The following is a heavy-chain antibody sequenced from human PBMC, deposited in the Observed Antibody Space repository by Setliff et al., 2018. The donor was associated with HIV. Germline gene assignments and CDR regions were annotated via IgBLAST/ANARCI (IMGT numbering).Heavy chain of an antibody. CDR3: ARRPGGITRARLDN. D-gene: IGHD3-16*01. J-gene: IGHJ4*02. V-gene: IGHV4-34*01. CDR1: GEPFSRYY. CDR2: INHSAFT. Sequence: SETLSLTCAVYGEPFSRYYFTWIRQAPGRGLEWIGEINHSAFTKYNPSLASRVTMSIDTSKNQFSLLLSSVTAADTAMYFCARRPGGITRARLDNWGQGTLVTVPQ.